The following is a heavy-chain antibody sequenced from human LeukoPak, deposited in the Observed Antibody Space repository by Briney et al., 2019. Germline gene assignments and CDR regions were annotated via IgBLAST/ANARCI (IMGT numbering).Heavy chain of an antibody. V-gene: IGHV3-21*01. J-gene: IGHJ6*03. CDR3: ARDGQDYDFWSGYSPYYYYYMDV. Sequence: GGSLRLSCAASGFTFSTYNMNWVRQAPGKGLEWVSSISSSSSYIYYADSVKGRFTISRDNAKNSLYLQMNSLRAEDTAVYYCARDGQDYDFWSGYSPYYYYYMDVWGKGTTVTVSS. CDR2: ISSSSSYI. D-gene: IGHD3-3*01. CDR1: GFTFSTYN.